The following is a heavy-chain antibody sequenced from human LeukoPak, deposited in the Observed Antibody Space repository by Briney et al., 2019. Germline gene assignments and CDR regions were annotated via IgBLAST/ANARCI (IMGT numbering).Heavy chain of an antibody. CDR1: GGSISSGGYY. J-gene: IGHJ4*02. CDR3: VREPYCSRGSCYPFDY. Sequence: SETLSLTCTVSGGSISSGGYYWSWIRQHPGKGLEWIGYIYYSGSTYYNPSLKSRVTISVDTSKNQFSLKLSSVTAADTAVYYCVREPYCSRGSCYPFDYWGQGTLVAVSS. CDR2: IYYSGST. V-gene: IGHV4-31*03. D-gene: IGHD2-15*01.